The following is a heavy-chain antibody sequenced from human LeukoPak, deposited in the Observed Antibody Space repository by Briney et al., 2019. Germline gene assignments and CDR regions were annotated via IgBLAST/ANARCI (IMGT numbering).Heavy chain of an antibody. Sequence: GGSLRLSCAASGFTFSTYGMHWVRQAPGKGLECVSFIGYDGSNKYYADSVKGRFTISRDNAKNSLYLQMNSLRAEDTAVYYCARESYYDSSGKIGYFDYWGQGTLVTVSS. CDR2: IGYDGSNK. D-gene: IGHD3-22*01. J-gene: IGHJ4*02. CDR3: ARESYYDSSGKIGYFDY. CDR1: GFTFSTYG. V-gene: IGHV3-30*02.